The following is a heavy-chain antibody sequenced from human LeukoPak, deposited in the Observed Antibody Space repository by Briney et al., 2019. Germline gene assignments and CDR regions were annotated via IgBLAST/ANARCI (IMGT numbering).Heavy chain of an antibody. CDR2: LSTSGTT. D-gene: IGHD6-13*01. CDR3: AGERGEEYSSTWYKTNYFDK. CDR1: GFTFSSYC. J-gene: IGHJ4*02. Sequence: GPLRFSCAASGFTFSSYCMSWLRQARGKGVEWIRRLSTSGTTNYNPSLKGPITISVDASKNQFSLNLTSVTGADTAVYYCAGERGEEYSSTWYKTNYFDKWGGGIRVTVSS. V-gene: IGHV4-4*07.